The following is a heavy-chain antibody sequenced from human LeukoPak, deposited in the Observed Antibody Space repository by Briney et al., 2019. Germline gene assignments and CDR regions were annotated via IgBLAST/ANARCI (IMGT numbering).Heavy chain of an antibody. CDR3: ARAPGWELLTPFDY. CDR1: GFTFSSYA. V-gene: IGHV3-64*01. J-gene: IGHJ4*02. Sequence: PGGFLRLSCAASGFTFSSYAMHWVRQAPGKGLEYVSAISSNGGSTYYANSVKGRFTISRDNSKNTLYLQMGSLRAEDMAVYYCARAPGWELLTPFDYWGQGTLVTVSS. D-gene: IGHD1-26*01. CDR2: ISSNGGST.